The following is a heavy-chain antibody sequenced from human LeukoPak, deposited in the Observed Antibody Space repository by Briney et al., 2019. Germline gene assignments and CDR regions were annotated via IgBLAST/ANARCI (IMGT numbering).Heavy chain of an antibody. CDR1: GGSISSSSYY. CDR2: IYYSGST. D-gene: IGHD3-22*01. Sequence: NPSETLSLTCTVSGGSISSSSYYWGWIRQPPGKGLEWIGSIYYSGSTYYNPSLKSRVTISVDTSKNRFSLKLSSVTAADTAVYYCARHYYDSSGYYYSPPDYWGQGTLVTVSS. V-gene: IGHV4-39*01. CDR3: ARHYYDSSGYYYSPPDY. J-gene: IGHJ4*02.